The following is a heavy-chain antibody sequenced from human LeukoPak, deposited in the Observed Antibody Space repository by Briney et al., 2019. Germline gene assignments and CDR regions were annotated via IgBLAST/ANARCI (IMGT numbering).Heavy chain of an antibody. CDR3: ARDQYCSSPSCYGEIRSAIDY. D-gene: IGHD2-2*01. V-gene: IGHV3-30-3*01. CDR1: GFTFSSYA. J-gene: IGHJ4*02. CDR2: ISYDGSNK. Sequence: GGSLRLSCAASGFTFSSYAMHWFRQAPGKGLEWVTIISYDGSNKYYADSVKGRFIISRDNSRNTLYLQMNSLRAEDTALYYCARDQYCSSPSCYGEIRSAIDYWGQGTLVTVSS.